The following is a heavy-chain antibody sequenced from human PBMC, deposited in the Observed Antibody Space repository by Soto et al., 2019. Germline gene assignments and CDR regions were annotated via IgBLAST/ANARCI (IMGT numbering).Heavy chain of an antibody. J-gene: IGHJ4*02. D-gene: IGHD3-10*01. CDR1: GFTFSMSP. V-gene: IGHV3-23*01. CDR3: AKKSAGNYPFDH. CDR2: ISAGAATI. Sequence: SLRLSCVGSGFTFSMSPMSWVRQAPGKEPEWVSVISAGAATIYYADSVKGRFTISRDNSRNTLFLQMNSLRADDTAVYYCAKKSAGNYPFDHWGQGTLVTVSS.